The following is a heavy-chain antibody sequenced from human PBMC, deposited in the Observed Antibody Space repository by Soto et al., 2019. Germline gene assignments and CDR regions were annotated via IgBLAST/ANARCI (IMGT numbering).Heavy chain of an antibody. CDR2: VTGSGDNT. J-gene: IGHJ4*02. V-gene: IGHV3-23*01. Sequence: GGSLRLSCAASGFTVSSYAMSWVRQAPGKGLEWVSTVTGSGDNTYYADSVKGRFTISRDNSENTLYLQMISLRAEDVAIYYAARGPHSSGWHYFDYWGRGTLVTVSS. CDR3: ARGPHSSGWHYFDY. D-gene: IGHD6-19*01. CDR1: GFTVSSYA.